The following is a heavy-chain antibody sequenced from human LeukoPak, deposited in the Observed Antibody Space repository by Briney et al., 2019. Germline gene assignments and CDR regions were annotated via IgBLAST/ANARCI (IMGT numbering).Heavy chain of an antibody. V-gene: IGHV3-48*01. Sequence: GGSLRLSCATSGFTFSTYRMNWVRQAPGKGLEWISYISSSGDTIYYADSVKGRFTISRDNAQNSLYLQMNSLRGEDTAVYYCARGGRTTWHGMDVWGQGTTVTVSS. CDR2: ISSSGDTI. J-gene: IGHJ6*02. CDR1: GFTFSTYR. D-gene: IGHD4-17*01. CDR3: ARGGRTTWHGMDV.